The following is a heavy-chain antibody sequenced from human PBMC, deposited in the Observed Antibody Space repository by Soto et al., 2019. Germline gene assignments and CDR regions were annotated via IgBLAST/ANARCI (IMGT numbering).Heavy chain of an antibody. D-gene: IGHD1-20*01. V-gene: IGHV4-34*01. J-gene: IGHJ6*02. CDR3: ARGQGSARYNWNYYYYGMDV. CDR2: INHSGST. Sequence: SETLSLTCAVYGGSFSGYYWSWIRQPPGKGLEWIGEINHSGSTNYNPSLKSRVTISVDTSKNQFSLKLSSVTAADTAVYYCARGQGSARYNWNYYYYGMDVWGQGTTVTVSS. CDR1: GGSFSGYY.